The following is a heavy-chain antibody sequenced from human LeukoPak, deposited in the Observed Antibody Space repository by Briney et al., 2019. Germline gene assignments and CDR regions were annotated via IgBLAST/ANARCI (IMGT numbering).Heavy chain of an antibody. D-gene: IGHD3-10*01. Sequence: SQTLSLTCAVSGGSIGSGGYSWSWIRQPPGKGLEWIGYIYHSGSTYYNPSLKSRVTISVDRSKNQFSLKLSSVTAADTAVYYCARIPRVLLWFGELSYGMDVWGKGTTVTVSS. J-gene: IGHJ6*04. V-gene: IGHV4-30-2*01. CDR1: GGSIGSGGYS. CDR3: ARIPRVLLWFGELSYGMDV. CDR2: IYHSGST.